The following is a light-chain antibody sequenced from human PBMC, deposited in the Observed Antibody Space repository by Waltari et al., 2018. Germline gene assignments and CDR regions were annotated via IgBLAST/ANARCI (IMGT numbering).Light chain of an antibody. CDR3: QTWGTGTHVV. CDR1: SGHSSYA. V-gene: IGLV4-69*01. J-gene: IGLJ2*01. CDR2: LNSDGSH. Sequence: QPELTQSPSASASLGASVKLTCILSSGHSSYAIAWHQQQPQKGPRYLMKLNSDGSHNKGDGIPDRVSGSSSGAERYLTISSLQSEDEADYYCQTWGTGTHVVFGGGTKLTVL.